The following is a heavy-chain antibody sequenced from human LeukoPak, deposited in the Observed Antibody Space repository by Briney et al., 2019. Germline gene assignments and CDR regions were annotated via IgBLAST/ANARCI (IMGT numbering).Heavy chain of an antibody. Sequence: SETLSLTCTVSGGSISSSYYYWGWIRQPPGKGLEWIGSIYYSGSTYYNPSLKSRVTISVDTSKNQFSLKLRSVTAADTAVYYCAKDRSWHGLEYWGQGALVTVSS. CDR2: IYYSGST. CDR3: AKDRSWHGLEY. J-gene: IGHJ4*02. CDR1: GGSISSSYYY. V-gene: IGHV4-39*02. D-gene: IGHD3-16*02.